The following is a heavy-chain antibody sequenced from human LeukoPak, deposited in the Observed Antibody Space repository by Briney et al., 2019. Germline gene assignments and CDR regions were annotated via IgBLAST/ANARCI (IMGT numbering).Heavy chain of an antibody. D-gene: IGHD3-3*01. J-gene: IGHJ4*02. V-gene: IGHV4-59*01. CDR1: GGSISSYY. CDR3: ARELWSGYPIFDY. CDR2: IYYSGST. Sequence: SETLSLTCTVSGGSISSYYWSWIRQPPGKGLEWIGYIYYSGSTNYNPSLKSRLTISLDTSKNRFSLKLSSVTAADSAMYYCARELWSGYPIFDYWGQGTLVTVSS.